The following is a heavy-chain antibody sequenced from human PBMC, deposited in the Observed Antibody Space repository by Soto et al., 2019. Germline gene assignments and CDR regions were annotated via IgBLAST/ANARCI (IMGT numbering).Heavy chain of an antibody. V-gene: IGHV4-59*01. Sequence: KPSETLSLTCTFSCGSIISYYWSWIRQPPGKGLEWIGYIYYSGSTNYNPSLKSRVTISVDTSKNQFSLKLSSVTAADTAVYYCARDPLGPWGQGTLVTVSS. D-gene: IGHD3-16*01. J-gene: IGHJ5*02. CDR3: ARDPLGP. CDR1: CGSIISYY. CDR2: IYYSGST.